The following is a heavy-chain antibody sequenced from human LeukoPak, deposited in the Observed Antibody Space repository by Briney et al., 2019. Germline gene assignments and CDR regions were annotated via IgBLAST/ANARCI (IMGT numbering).Heavy chain of an antibody. Sequence: SETLSLTCTVSGGSISSSSYYWGWIRQPPGKGLEWIGSIYYSGSTYYNPSLKSRVTISVDTSKNQFSLKLSSVTAADTAVYYCARHNIMVRGAPPYNWFDPWGQGTLVTVSS. J-gene: IGHJ5*02. CDR3: ARHNIMVRGAPPYNWFDP. V-gene: IGHV4-39*01. CDR2: IYYSGST. D-gene: IGHD3-10*01. CDR1: GGSISSSSYY.